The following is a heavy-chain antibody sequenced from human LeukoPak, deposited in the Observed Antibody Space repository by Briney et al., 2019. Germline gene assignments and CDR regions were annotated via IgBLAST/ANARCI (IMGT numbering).Heavy chain of an antibody. CDR2: IKQDGSEK. J-gene: IGHJ4*02. V-gene: IGHV3-7*01. Sequence: GGSLRLSCAASGFTFSSYWMSRVRQAPGKGLEWVANIKQDGSEKYYVDSVKGRFTISRDNAKNSLYLQMNSLRAEDTAVYYCAREDYYDSSGYSDYWGQGTLVTVSS. CDR3: AREDYYDSSGYSDY. CDR1: GFTFSSYW. D-gene: IGHD3-22*01.